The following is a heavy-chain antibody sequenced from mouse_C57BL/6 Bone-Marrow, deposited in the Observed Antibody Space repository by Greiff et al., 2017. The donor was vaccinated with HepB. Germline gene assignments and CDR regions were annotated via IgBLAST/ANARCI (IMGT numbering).Heavy chain of an antibody. J-gene: IGHJ1*03. CDR1: GYSFTGYY. CDR2: INPSTGGT. V-gene: IGHV1-42*01. D-gene: IGHD2-13*01. CDR3: AHDGDPHWYFDV. Sequence: VQLQQSGPELVKPGASVKISCKASGYSFTGYYMNWVKQSPEKSLEWIGEINPSTGGTTYNQKFKAKATLTVDKSSSTAYMQLKSLTSEDAAVYYCAHDGDPHWYFDVWGTGTTVTVSS.